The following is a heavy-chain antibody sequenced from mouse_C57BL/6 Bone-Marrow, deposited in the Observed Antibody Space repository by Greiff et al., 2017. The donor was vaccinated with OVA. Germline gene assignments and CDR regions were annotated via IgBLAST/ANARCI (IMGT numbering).Heavy chain of an antibody. D-gene: IGHD2-1*01. CDR3: VSGNGYAMDY. CDR2: IRSKSNNYAT. J-gene: IGHJ4*01. V-gene: IGHV10-1*01. Sequence: EVKLVESGGGLVQPKGSLKLSCAASGFSFNTYAMNWVRQAPGKGLEWVARIRSKSNNYATYYADSVKDRFTISRDDSESMLYLQMNNLKTEDTAMYYCVSGNGYAMDYWGQGTSVTVSS. CDR1: GFSFNTYA.